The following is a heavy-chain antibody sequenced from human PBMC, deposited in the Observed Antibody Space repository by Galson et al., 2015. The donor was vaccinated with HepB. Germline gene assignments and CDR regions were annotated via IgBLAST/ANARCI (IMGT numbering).Heavy chain of an antibody. Sequence: SLRLSCAASGLTFSDYYMSWIRQAPGKGLAWVSYISSSGSTIYYADSVKRRFTIARDNAKNSLYLQMNSLRAEDTAVYYCARDGGGEAYYYYYMDVWGKGTTVTVSS. V-gene: IGHV3-11*01. CDR2: ISSSGSTI. CDR3: ARDGGGEAYYYYYMDV. J-gene: IGHJ6*03. D-gene: IGHD2-21*01. CDR1: GLTFSDYY.